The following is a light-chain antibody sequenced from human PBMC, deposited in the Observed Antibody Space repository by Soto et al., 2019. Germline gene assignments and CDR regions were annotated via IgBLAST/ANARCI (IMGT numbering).Light chain of an antibody. J-gene: IGKJ4*01. CDR1: QSVSSY. V-gene: IGKV3-11*01. CDR3: QQRSNWPPLT. Sequence: ELVWTQSPATLSLSPGERATLSCRASQSVSSYLACYQQKPCQAPRLLIYVASNRATGIPARFSGSGSGTDFTLTISSLEPEDFPVYYCQQRSNWPPLTFGGGTKVEIK. CDR2: VAS.